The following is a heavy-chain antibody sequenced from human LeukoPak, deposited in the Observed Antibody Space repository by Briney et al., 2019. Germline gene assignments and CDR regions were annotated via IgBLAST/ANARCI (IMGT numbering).Heavy chain of an antibody. CDR2: IRGKAYGGTT. CDR1: GFTFGDYA. D-gene: IGHD6-13*01. V-gene: IGHV3-49*03. CDR3: TRDHSSSWYLSYFDY. Sequence: QPGGSLRLSCTASGFTFGDYAMSWFRQAPGKGLEWVGFIRGKAYGGTTEYAASVKGRFTISRDDSKSIAYLQMNSLKTEDTAVYYCTRDHSSSWYLSYFDYWGQGTLVTVSS. J-gene: IGHJ4*02.